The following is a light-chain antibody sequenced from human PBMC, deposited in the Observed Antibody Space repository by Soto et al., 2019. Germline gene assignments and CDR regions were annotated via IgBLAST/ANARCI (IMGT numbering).Light chain of an antibody. J-gene: IGLJ1*01. CDR3: SSYTSTNTYV. Sequence: QSVLTQPPSVSGSPGQSVALSCTGTSSDVGSYNRVAWYQQPPGTAPKLIISEVNNRPSGVPDRFSGSKSGNTASLTISGLQAEDEADYYCSSYTSTNTYVFGTGTKVTVL. CDR2: EVN. CDR1: SSDVGSYNR. V-gene: IGLV2-18*02.